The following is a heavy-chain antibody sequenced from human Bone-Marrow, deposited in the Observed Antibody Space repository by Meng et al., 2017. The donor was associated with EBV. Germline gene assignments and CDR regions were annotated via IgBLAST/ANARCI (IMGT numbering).Heavy chain of an antibody. V-gene: IGHV4-34*01. D-gene: IGHD2-2*01. CDR3: ARAALDEYQLLED. CDR2: INHSGST. CDR1: GESVSGYY. J-gene: IGHJ1*01. Sequence: QGELQQWGGGLLKTSETPSPTCAVYGESVSGYYWRWIRQPPGKGLEWIGEINHSGSTSYNQSLKSRVTMSVDTSKNHFSLKLTSVTAADTAVYYCARAALDEYQLLEDWGQGTLVTVSS.